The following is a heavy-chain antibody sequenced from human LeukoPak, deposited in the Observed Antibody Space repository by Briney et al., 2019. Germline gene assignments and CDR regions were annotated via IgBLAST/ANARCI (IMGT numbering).Heavy chain of an antibody. CDR2: INPNSGGT. V-gene: IGHV1-2*02. Sequence: GASVKVSCKASGYTFTGYYMHWVRQAPGLGLEWMGWINPNSGGTNYAQKFQGRVTMTRDTSISTAYVELSRLRSDDTAVYYCARGDRIQLWLLYYFDYWGQGTLVTVSS. CDR3: ARGDRIQLWLLYYFDY. D-gene: IGHD5-18*01. CDR1: GYTFTGYY. J-gene: IGHJ4*02.